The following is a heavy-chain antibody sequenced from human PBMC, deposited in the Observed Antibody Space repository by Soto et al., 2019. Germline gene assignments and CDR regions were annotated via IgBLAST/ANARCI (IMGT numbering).Heavy chain of an antibody. CDR3: AKDQYSYGYVLDY. CDR2: ISYDGSNK. V-gene: IGHV3-30*18. Sequence: QVQLVESGGGVVQPGRSLRLSCAASGFTFSSYGMHWVRQAPGKGLEWVAVISYDGSNKYYADSVKGRFTISRDNSKNTLYLQMNSLRAEDTAVYYCAKDQYSYGYVLDYWGQGTLVTVSS. D-gene: IGHD5-18*01. CDR1: GFTFSSYG. J-gene: IGHJ4*02.